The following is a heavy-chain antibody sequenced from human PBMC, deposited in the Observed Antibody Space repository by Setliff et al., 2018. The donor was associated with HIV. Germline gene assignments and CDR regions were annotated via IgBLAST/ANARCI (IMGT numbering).Heavy chain of an antibody. CDR1: GGSISSGSYY. D-gene: IGHD6-6*01. Sequence: SETLSLTCTVSGGSISSGSYYWGWIRQPAGKGLEWIGSIYYSGSTYYNPSLKSRVTISVDTSNNQLFLKVSSVTAADTAVYYCARFRGVHSSSLLDSWGQGTLVTVSS. CDR2: IYYSGST. V-gene: IGHV4-39*01. CDR3: ARFRGVHSSSLLDS. J-gene: IGHJ4*02.